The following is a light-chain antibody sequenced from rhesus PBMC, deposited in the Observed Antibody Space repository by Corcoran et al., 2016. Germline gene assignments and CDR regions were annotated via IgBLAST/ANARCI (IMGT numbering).Light chain of an antibody. CDR3: QQYSSRRT. Sequence: DIQMTQSPSSLSASVGDTVTITCRASQGISSWLAWYQQKPGKAPKLLIYKASSLQSGVPSRFSGRGSGTDFTLPISSLQSEDFATYYCQQYSSRRTFVQGPKVEVK. V-gene: IGKV1-22*01. J-gene: IGKJ1*01. CDR2: KAS. CDR1: QGISSW.